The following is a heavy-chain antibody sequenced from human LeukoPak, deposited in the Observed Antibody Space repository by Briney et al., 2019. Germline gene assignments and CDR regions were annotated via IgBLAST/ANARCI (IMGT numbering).Heavy chain of an antibody. J-gene: IGHJ4*02. CDR1: GGSISSYY. CDR2: IYYSGST. Sequence: SETLSLTCTVSGGSISSYYWSWIRQPPGKGLEWIGYIYYSGSTNYNPSLKSRVTISVDTSKNQFSLKLSSVTAADTAVYYCASYGSGSYGFDYWGQGTLVTVSS. D-gene: IGHD3-10*01. CDR3: ASYGSGSYGFDY. V-gene: IGHV4-59*08.